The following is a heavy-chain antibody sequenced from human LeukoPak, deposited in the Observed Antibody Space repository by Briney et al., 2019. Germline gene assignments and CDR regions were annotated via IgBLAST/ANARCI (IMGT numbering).Heavy chain of an antibody. V-gene: IGHV1-69-2*01. J-gene: IGHJ4*02. CDR2: VDPEDGET. CDR3: ATGLMITFGEHQIDY. CDR1: GYTFTDYY. D-gene: IGHD3-16*01. Sequence: ASVKVSCKVSGYTFTDYYMHWVQQAPGKGLEWMGLVDPEDGETIYAEEFQGRVTITADTSTDTAYMELSSLRSEDTAVYYCATGLMITFGEHQIDYWGQGTLVTVSS.